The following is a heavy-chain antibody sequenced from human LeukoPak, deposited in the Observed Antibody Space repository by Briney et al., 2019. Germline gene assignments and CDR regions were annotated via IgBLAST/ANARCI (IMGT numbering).Heavy chain of an antibody. CDR2: IYTSGST. CDR3: AKKKCISPSAQTKIFFDL. Sequence: SSETLSLTCTVSGSISGYYWSWIRQPPGKGLEWIGYIYTSGSTNYNPSLESRVTISVDTSKNQFSLDLSSVTAADTAVYYCAKKKCISPSAQTKIFFDLGGKGKRFTVFS. V-gene: IGHV4-4*09. CDR1: GSISGYY. D-gene: IGHD3-9*01. J-gene: IGHJ3*01.